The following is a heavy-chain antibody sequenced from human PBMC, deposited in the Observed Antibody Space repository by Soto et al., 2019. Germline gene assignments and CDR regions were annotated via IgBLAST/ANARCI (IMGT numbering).Heavy chain of an antibody. CDR2: ISGDGDST. V-gene: IGHV3-23*01. CDR1: GFTFSKFA. CDR3: ASDWEDDSAYYDAFQI. Sequence: EVQLLESGGGLVQPGGSLRLSCAASGFTFSKFAVSWVRQAPGKGLEWVSAISGDGDSTFYVDSVKGRFTISRDNSKNTLYLQMNTLRAEDTAMYYCASDWEDDSAYYDAFQIWGQGTMVSVSS. D-gene: IGHD3-22*01. J-gene: IGHJ3*02.